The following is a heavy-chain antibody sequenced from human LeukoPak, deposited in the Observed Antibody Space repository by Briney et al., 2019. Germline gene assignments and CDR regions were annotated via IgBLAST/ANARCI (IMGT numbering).Heavy chain of an antibody. J-gene: IGHJ4*02. D-gene: IGHD6-19*01. CDR1: RFTLDLYA. V-gene: IGHV3-23*01. CDR3: ARDVAVADPFDY. CDR2: ITNSGDSA. Sequence: PLRLSCTASRFTLDLYAMPWVRQAPGEGLELVSRITNSGDSAYYADSVKGRFTISRDNSKNSVYLQMDGLRADDTAVYYCARDVAVADPFDYWGQGTLVTVSS.